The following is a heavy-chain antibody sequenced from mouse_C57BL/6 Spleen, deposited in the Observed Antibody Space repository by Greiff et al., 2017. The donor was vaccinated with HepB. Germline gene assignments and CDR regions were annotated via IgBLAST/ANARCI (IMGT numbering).Heavy chain of an antibody. J-gene: IGHJ2*01. V-gene: IGHV5-17*01. D-gene: IGHD1-1*01. CDR3: ARTFITTVVAPLDY. CDR1: GFTFSDYG. CDR2: ISSGSSTI. Sequence: EVKLVESGGGLVKPGGSLKLSCAASGFTFSDYGMHWVRQAPEKGLEWVAYISSGSSTIYYADTVKGRFTISRDNAKNTLFLQMTRLRSEDTAMYYCARTFITTVVAPLDYWGQGTTLTVSS.